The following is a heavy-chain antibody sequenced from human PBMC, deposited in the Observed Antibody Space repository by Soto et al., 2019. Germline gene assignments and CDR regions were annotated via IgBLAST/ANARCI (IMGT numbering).Heavy chain of an antibody. CDR3: ARDTPELVSYGLIDYYYYGMDV. J-gene: IGHJ6*02. CDR1: GYTFTSYG. CDR2: ISAYNGNT. V-gene: IGHV1-18*01. Sequence: ASVKVSCKASGYTFTSYGISWVRQAPGQGLEWMGWISAYNGNTNYAQKLQGRVTMTTDTSTSTAYMELRSLRSDDTAVYYCARDTPELVSYGLIDYYYYGMDVWGQGTTVTVSS. D-gene: IGHD1-26*01.